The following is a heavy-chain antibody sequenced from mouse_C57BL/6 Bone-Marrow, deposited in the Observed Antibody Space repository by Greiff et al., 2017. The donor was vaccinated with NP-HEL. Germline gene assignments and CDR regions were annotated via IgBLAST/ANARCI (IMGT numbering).Heavy chain of an antibody. D-gene: IGHD2-5*01. CDR3: ARHGSSNYFYAMDY. CDR2: INSDGGST. CDR1: EYEFPSHD. J-gene: IGHJ4*01. V-gene: IGHV5-2*01. Sequence: EVKLMESGGGLVQPGESLKLSCESNEYEFPSHDMSWVRKTPEKRLELVAAINSDGGSTYYPDTMERRFIISRDNTKKTMYLQMSSLRSEDTALYYCARHGSSNYFYAMDYWGQGTSVTVSS.